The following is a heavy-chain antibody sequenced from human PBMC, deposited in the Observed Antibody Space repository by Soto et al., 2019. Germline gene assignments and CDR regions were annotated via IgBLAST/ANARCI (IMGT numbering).Heavy chain of an antibody. Sequence: PSETLSLTCSVSGGAISNRYYYWSWIRQHPGKGLEWIGNIFYSGSTDYNPSLKGRLTISIDTSKNEFSLKLTSVTAADTAVYYCARDRPAFKSFGRGMDIWGQGTTVTVSS. V-gene: IGHV4-31*03. CDR3: ARDRPAFKSFGRGMDI. J-gene: IGHJ6*02. CDR2: IFYSGST. CDR1: GGAISNRYYY. D-gene: IGHD3-16*01.